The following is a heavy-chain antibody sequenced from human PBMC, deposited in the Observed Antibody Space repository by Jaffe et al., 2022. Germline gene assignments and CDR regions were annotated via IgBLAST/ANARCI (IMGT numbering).Heavy chain of an antibody. D-gene: IGHD2-2*01. J-gene: IGHJ5*02. V-gene: IGHV1-69*01. Sequence: QVQLVQSGAEVKKPGSSVKVSCKASGGTFSSYAISWVRQAPGQGLEWMGGIIPIFGTANYAQKFQGRVTITADESTSTAYMELSSLRSEDTAVYYCARDLSHDIVVVPAAAYNWFDPWGQGTLVTVSS. CDR1: GGTFSSYA. CDR2: IIPIFGTA. CDR3: ARDLSHDIVVVPAAAYNWFDP.